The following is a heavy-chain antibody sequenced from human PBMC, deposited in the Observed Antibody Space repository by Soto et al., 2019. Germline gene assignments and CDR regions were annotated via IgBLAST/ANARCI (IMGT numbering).Heavy chain of an antibody. CDR2: INTGNGNT. Sequence: QVQLVQSGAAVKKPGASVKVSCKASGYTFTSYAMHWVRQAPGQRLEWMGWINTGNGNTKYSQKFQGRVTITRDTSASTAYMELSSLRSEDTAVYYCARDRSDGANDIWSGPNWFDPWGHGTLVTVSA. CDR3: ARDRSDGANDIWSGPNWFDP. J-gene: IGHJ5*02. V-gene: IGHV1-3*04. D-gene: IGHD3-3*01. CDR1: GYTFTSYA.